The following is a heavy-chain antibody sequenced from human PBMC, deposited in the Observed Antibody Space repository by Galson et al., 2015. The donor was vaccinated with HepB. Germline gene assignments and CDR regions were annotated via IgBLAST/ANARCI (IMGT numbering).Heavy chain of an antibody. CDR1: GFTLSTHA. CDR3: AKSGAVGATGHAWGTYGTDV. Sequence: SLRLSCAASGFTLSTHAMTWVRQVPGKGLEWLSTISGGGTSTYYTDSVKGRFTISRDNSKNTLYLQLNSLRAEDAAIYFCAKSGAVGATGHAWGTYGTDVWGQGTTVTVSS. CDR2: ISGGGTST. V-gene: IGHV3-23*01. J-gene: IGHJ6*02. D-gene: IGHD1-26*01.